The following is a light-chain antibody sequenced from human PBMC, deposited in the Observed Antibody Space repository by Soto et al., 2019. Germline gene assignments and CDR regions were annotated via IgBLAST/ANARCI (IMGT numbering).Light chain of an antibody. CDR1: RSNIGSRYD. CDR3: QSYDSSPKAPV. V-gene: IGLV1-40*01. CDR2: ENK. Sequence: QSALTQPPSVSGAPGQRVTMSCTGNRSNIGSRYDVHWYQQHPGKAPKLLIYENKNRPSGVPDRFSGSKSGTSASLAITGLQPEDEAHYYCQSYDSSPKAPVFGGGTKVTVL. J-gene: IGLJ2*01.